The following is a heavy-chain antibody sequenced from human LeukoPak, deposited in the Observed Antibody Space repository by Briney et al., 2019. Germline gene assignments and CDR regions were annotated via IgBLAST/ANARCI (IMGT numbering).Heavy chain of an antibody. Sequence: GGSLRLSCAASGFTFSNYGMHWVRQAPGKGLEWVAVISYDGSNKFYADSVKGRFTISRDNSKNTLYLQMNSLRAEDTAVYYCARDYCGGDCYITGYWGQGTLVTVSS. CDR3: ARDYCGGDCYITGY. CDR1: GFTFSNYG. V-gene: IGHV3-30*03. D-gene: IGHD2-21*02. J-gene: IGHJ4*02. CDR2: ISYDGSNK.